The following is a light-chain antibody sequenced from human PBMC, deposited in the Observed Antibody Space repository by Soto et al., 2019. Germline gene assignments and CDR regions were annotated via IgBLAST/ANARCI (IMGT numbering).Light chain of an antibody. V-gene: IGKV1-17*01. CDR2: AAS. Sequence: DIQMTQSPSSLPASVGDRVTIICRASQGIRNDLGWYQQKPGKAPKRLIYAASRLDGGVTSRFSGSGSGTEFTLTISCLQPEVFATYYCLQPNTYPYTFGQGTKVEIK. CDR3: LQPNTYPYT. J-gene: IGKJ2*01. CDR1: QGIRND.